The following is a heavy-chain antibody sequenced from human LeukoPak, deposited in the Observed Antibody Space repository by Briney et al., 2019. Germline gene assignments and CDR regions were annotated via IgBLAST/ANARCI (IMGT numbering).Heavy chain of an antibody. CDR3: SRGSSSWYAWFDP. J-gene: IGHJ5*02. Sequence: GGSLRLSCAASGFTFSSYSMNWVRQAPGKGLEWVSSISSSSSYIYYADSVKGRFTISRDNAKNSLYLQMNILRAEDTAVYYCSRGSSSWYAWFDPWGQGTLVTVSS. CDR2: ISSSSSYI. D-gene: IGHD6-13*01. V-gene: IGHV3-21*01. CDR1: GFTFSSYS.